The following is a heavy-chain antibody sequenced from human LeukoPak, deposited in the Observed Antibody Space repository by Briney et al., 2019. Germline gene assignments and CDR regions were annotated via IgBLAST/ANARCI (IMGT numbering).Heavy chain of an antibody. CDR2: IIPIFGTA. D-gene: IGHD4-17*01. J-gene: IGHJ4*02. V-gene: IGHV1-69*13. CDR3: ARGFGDYLLTLGLDY. Sequence: SVKVSCKASGGTFSSYAISWVRQAPGQGLEWMGGIIPIFGTANYAQKFQGRVTITADESTSTAYMGLSSLRSEDTAVYYCARGFGDYLLTLGLDYWGQGTLVTVSS. CDR1: GGTFSSYA.